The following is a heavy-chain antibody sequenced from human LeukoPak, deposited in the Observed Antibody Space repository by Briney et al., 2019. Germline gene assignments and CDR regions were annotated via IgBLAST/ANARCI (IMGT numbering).Heavy chain of an antibody. Sequence: GASVKVSCKASGYTLTELSTHWVRQAPGKGLEWMGGFDPEDGETIYAQKFQGRVTMTEDTSTDTAYMELSSLRSEDTAVYYCATGRYCSGGSCLSWVYWFDPWGQGTLVTVSS. J-gene: IGHJ5*02. CDR3: ATGRYCSGGSCLSWVYWFDP. CDR2: FDPEDGET. V-gene: IGHV1-24*01. D-gene: IGHD2-15*01. CDR1: GYTLTELS.